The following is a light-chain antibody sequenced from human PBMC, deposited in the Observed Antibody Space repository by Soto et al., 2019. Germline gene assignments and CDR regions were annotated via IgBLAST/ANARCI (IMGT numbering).Light chain of an antibody. Sequence: QSVLTQPPSVSAAPGQKVTISCSGSSSNIGNNYVSWYQQLPGTAPKLLIYENNKRPSGIPDRFSGSKSGTSATLGITGLQTEDEADYYCGTCDSSLSAAIFGTGTKVTVL. V-gene: IGLV1-51*02. CDR1: SSNIGNNY. CDR3: GTCDSSLSAAI. J-gene: IGLJ1*01. CDR2: ENN.